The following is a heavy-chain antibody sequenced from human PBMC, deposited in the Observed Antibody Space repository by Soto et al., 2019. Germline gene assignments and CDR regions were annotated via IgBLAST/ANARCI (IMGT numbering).Heavy chain of an antibody. CDR2: IIPLFGTA. CDR1: GGTFSTYA. D-gene: IGHD2-15*01. V-gene: IGHV1-69*12. CDR3: ARDEMVVATGSRTWHYYYGMDV. J-gene: IGHJ6*02. Sequence: QVQLVQSGAEVKKPGSSVKVSCKSSGGTFSTYAISWVRQAPGQGLEWMGGIIPLFGTANYAQKFQGRVTITADESTTTAYMELISLRSEDTAVYYCARDEMVVATGSRTWHYYYGMDVWGQGTTVTVSS.